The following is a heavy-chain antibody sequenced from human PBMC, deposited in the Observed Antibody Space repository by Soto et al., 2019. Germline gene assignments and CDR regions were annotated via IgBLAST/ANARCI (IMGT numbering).Heavy chain of an antibody. D-gene: IGHD4-17*01. J-gene: IGHJ5*02. CDR3: AHSRATVTTWDNWFDP. Sequence: QITLKESGPTLVKPTQTLTLTCTFSGFSLSTSGVGVGWIRQPPGKALEWLALIYWDDDKRYSPSLKSRLTIPXXTXKXXVVLTMTNRDPVDTATYSCAHSRATVTTWDNWFDPWGQGTLVTVSS. CDR1: GFSLSTSGVG. V-gene: IGHV2-5*02. CDR2: IYWDDDK.